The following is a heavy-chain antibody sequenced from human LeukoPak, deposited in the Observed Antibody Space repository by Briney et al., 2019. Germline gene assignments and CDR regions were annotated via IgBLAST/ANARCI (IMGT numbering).Heavy chain of an antibody. J-gene: IGHJ4*02. CDR3: AKGDVDSPMNFYH. CDR1: GFMFDYYT. D-gene: IGHD5-18*01. Sequence: PGGSLRLSCAASGFMFDYYTMHGVRQAPGRGVEWVSLINWDGGSRYYAASVKGRFTVSRDNSKNSLYLQMNSLRTEDTALYYCAKGDVDSPMNFYHWGQGTLVTVSS. CDR2: INWDGGSR. V-gene: IGHV3-43*01.